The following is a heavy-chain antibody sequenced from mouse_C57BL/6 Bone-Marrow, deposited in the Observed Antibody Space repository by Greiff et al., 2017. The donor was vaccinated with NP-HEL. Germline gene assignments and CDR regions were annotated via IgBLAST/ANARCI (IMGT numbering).Heavy chain of an antibody. CDR3: VWYYYGSRGYFDV. CDR2: IYPGSGST. D-gene: IGHD1-1*01. V-gene: IGHV1-55*01. CDR1: GYTFTSYW. Sequence: QVQLKQPGAELVKPGASVKMSCKASGYTFTSYWITWVKQRPGQGLEWIGDIYPGSGSTNYNEKFKSKATLTVDTSSSTAYMQLSSLTSEDSAVYYCVWYYYGSRGYFDVWGTGTTVTVSS. J-gene: IGHJ1*03.